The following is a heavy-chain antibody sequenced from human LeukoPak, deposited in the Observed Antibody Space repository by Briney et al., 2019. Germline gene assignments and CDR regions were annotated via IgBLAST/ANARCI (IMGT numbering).Heavy chain of an antibody. CDR1: GGTFSSYA. CDR3: ARETGYYSGGSCYYDAFDI. J-gene: IGHJ3*02. D-gene: IGHD2-15*01. CDR2: IIPIFGIA. V-gene: IGHV1-69*04. Sequence: ASVKVSCKASGGTFSSYAISWVRQDPGQGLEWMGRIIPIFGIANYAQKFQGRVTITADKSTSTAYMELSSLRSEDTAVYYCARETGYYSGGSCYYDAFDIWGQGTMVTVSS.